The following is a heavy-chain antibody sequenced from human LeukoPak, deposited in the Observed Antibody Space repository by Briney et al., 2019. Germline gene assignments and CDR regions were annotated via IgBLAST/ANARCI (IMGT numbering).Heavy chain of an antibody. V-gene: IGHV3-74*01. CDR3: SRSAYYDGSGNYYDY. CDR2: ISDGGSTT. D-gene: IGHD3-22*01. CDR1: GFTFSSYA. Sequence: GGSLRLSCAASGFTFSSYAMHWVRQAPGKGLVWVSRISDGGSTTTYADSVKGRFTISRDNAKNTLYLQMNGLRAEDTAVYYCSRSAYYDGSGNYYDYWGQGTLVTVSS. J-gene: IGHJ4*02.